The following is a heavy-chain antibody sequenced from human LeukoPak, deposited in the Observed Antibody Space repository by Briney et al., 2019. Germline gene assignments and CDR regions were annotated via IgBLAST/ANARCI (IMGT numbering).Heavy chain of an antibody. J-gene: IGHJ4*02. CDR1: GGSISSGSYY. Sequence: SQTLSLTCTVSGGSISSGSYYWSWIRQPAGKGLEWIGRIYTSGRTNHNPSLNSRVTIATATSKNQFSLKLSSVTAADTAVYYCAREPTVAGFDYWGQGTLVTVSS. V-gene: IGHV4-61*02. D-gene: IGHD6-19*01. CDR2: IYTSGRT. CDR3: AREPTVAGFDY.